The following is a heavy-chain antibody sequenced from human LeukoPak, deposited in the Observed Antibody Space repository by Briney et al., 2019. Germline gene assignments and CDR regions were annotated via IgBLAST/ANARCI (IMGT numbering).Heavy chain of an antibody. J-gene: IGHJ4*02. V-gene: IGHV3-7*03. D-gene: IGHD2-15*01. Sequence: GGSLRLSCAASGFTFSSYWMSWVRQAPGKGLEWVANIKEDGSEKYYVDSMKGRFTISRDNAMNTMSRDNAKNSLYLEMNSLRAEDTAVYYCARAVGYCRGGSCYAYYFDYWGQGTLVTVSS. CDR3: ARAVGYCRGGSCYAYYFDY. CDR2: IKEDGSEK. CDR1: GFTFSSYW.